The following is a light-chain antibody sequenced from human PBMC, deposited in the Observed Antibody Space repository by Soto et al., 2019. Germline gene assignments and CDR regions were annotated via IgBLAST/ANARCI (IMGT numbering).Light chain of an antibody. CDR2: DAS. Sequence: EIVLTQSPATLSLSPGERATLSCRASQSVSSYLAWYQQTPGQAPRLLIYDASNRATGIPARFSGSGSGTDFTLTISSLEPEDFAVYYCQQRGDWPLTFGGGTKGDIK. CDR3: QQRGDWPLT. CDR1: QSVSSY. V-gene: IGKV3-11*01. J-gene: IGKJ4*01.